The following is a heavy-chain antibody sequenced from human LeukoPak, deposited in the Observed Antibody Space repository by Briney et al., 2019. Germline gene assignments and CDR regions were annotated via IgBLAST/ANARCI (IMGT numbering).Heavy chain of an antibody. Sequence: PSETLSLTCTVSSGSISSYYWSWVRQPPGKGLEWIGYIYTSGSTNYNPSLKSRVTISVDTSKNQFSLKLSSVTAADTAVYYCARQGGSSWSYNWFDPWGQGTLVTVSS. CDR2: IYTSGST. CDR3: ARQGGSSWSYNWFDP. D-gene: IGHD6-13*01. V-gene: IGHV4-4*09. J-gene: IGHJ5*02. CDR1: SGSISSYY.